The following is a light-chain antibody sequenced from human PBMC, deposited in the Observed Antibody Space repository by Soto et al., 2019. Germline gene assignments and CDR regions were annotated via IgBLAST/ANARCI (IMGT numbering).Light chain of an antibody. CDR1: QEISNY. Sequence: DIQMTQSPSSLSASVGDRVTITCQASQEISNYLNWYQQKAGKAPKLLIYDASNLETGVPSRFSGSGSGTDFTFTISSLQPEDIATSYCPQYDNIPRTFGQGTKVEIK. J-gene: IGKJ1*01. V-gene: IGKV1-33*01. CDR3: PQYDNIPRT. CDR2: DAS.